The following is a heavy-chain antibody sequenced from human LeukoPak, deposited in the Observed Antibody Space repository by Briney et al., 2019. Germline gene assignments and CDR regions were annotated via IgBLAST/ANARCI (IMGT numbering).Heavy chain of an antibody. V-gene: IGHV3-7*02. J-gene: IGHJ4*02. CDR1: GFTFSDYW. CDR2: IEHDASDK. D-gene: IGHD6-19*01. CDR3: ARATSGWYYFDY. Sequence: GGSLRLSCVASGFTFSDYWMSWVRQAPGKGLEWVAHIEHDASDKYYVDSVKGRFTISRDNAKNTLYLQMDSLGAEDTAVYYCARATSGWYYFDYWGQGTLVTVSS.